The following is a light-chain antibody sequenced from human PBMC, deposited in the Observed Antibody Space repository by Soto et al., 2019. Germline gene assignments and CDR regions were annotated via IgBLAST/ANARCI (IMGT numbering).Light chain of an antibody. CDR3: TSYTSSSTPYV. Sequence: QPVLTQPASVSGSPGQTITISCAGTSSDVGGYTCVSWYQQRPGKAPKLMIYDVRNRPSGVSNRFSGSKSGNTASLTISGLQAEDEADYYCTSYTSSSTPYVCGGGTKVTVL. J-gene: IGLJ1*01. CDR2: DVR. CDR1: SSDVGGYTC. V-gene: IGLV2-14*01.